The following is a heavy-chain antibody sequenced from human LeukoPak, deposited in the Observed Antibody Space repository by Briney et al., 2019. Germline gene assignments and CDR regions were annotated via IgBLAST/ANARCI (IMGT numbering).Heavy chain of an antibody. Sequence: GGSLRLSCAASGFTFSSYGMHWVRQAPGKGLGWVAFIRYDGSNQYYADSVKGRFTISRDNSKNTLYLQVNSLRAEDTAVYYCAIGGNSFDYWGQGTLVTVSS. D-gene: IGHD2-15*01. CDR2: IRYDGSNQ. J-gene: IGHJ4*02. CDR1: GFTFSSYG. CDR3: AIGGNSFDY. V-gene: IGHV3-30*02.